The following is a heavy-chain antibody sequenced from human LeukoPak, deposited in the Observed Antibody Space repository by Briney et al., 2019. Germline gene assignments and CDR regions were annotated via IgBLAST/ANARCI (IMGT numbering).Heavy chain of an antibody. V-gene: IGHV3-23*01. D-gene: IGHD3-16*02. CDR3: AKGPRVFGGLIGSGGYYFDY. Sequence: SGGSLRLSCAASGFTFSNYAMTWVRQAPGQGLEWVSGISGSGTSTYFADSVKGRFTISRDSPKNMLYLEMNSLRAEDTAVYYCAKGPRVFGGLIGSGGYYFDYWGQGTLVTVSS. CDR1: GFTFSNYA. J-gene: IGHJ4*02. CDR2: ISGSGTST.